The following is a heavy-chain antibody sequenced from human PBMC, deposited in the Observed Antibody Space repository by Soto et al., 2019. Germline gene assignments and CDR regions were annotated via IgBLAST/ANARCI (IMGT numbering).Heavy chain of an antibody. CDR1: GYTFTSYG. D-gene: IGHD3-10*01. Sequence: QVQLVQSGAEVKKPGASVKVSCKASGYTFTSYGISWVRQAPVQGLEWMGWISAYNGNTNYAQKLQGRVTMTTDTSTSTAYMELRSLRADDTAVYYCARGRITMVRGVIFLNWFDPWGQGTLVTVSS. CDR2: ISAYNGNT. CDR3: ARGRITMVRGVIFLNWFDP. V-gene: IGHV1-18*01. J-gene: IGHJ5*02.